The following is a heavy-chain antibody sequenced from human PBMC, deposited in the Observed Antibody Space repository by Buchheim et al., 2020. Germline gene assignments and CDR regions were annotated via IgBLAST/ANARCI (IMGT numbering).Heavy chain of an antibody. J-gene: IGHJ6*02. CDR2: INFSGST. CDR1: SGSISSGDYY. D-gene: IGHD4-17*01. V-gene: IGHV4-30-4*01. Sequence: QLHLQESGPGLVKPSQTLSLTCAVSSGSISSGDYYWNWIRQAPGKGLEWIGNINFSGSTYYNPSLKSRVTISFDRSKNLFSLKLTSVTAADTAVYHCAKDDYGESYALDVWGQGTT. CDR3: AKDDYGESYALDV.